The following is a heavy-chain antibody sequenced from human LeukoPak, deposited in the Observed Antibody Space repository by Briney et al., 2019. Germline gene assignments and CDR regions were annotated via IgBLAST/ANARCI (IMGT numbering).Heavy chain of an antibody. CDR2: ISGSGGST. D-gene: IGHD3-10*01. Sequence: TGGSLRLSCAASGFTFSSHAMSWVRQAPGKGLEWVSAISGSGGSTYYADSVKGRFTISRDNAKNSLYLQMNSLRAEDTAVYYCATIFGEFDYWGQGTLVTVSS. V-gene: IGHV3-23*01. J-gene: IGHJ4*02. CDR3: ATIFGEFDY. CDR1: GFTFSSHA.